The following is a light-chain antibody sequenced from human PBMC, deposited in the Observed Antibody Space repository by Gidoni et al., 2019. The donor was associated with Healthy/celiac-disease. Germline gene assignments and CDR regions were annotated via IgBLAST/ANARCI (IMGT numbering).Light chain of an antibody. CDR3: QQYNNWPQT. V-gene: IGKV3-15*01. Sequence: EIVMTQSPATLSVSPGERATLACRASQSVSSNLAWYQQKPGQAPRLLTYGASTRATVIPARFSGSGSGTGFTLTISSLQSEDFAVYYCQQYNNWPQTFGQGTKVEIK. CDR2: GAS. J-gene: IGKJ1*01. CDR1: QSVSSN.